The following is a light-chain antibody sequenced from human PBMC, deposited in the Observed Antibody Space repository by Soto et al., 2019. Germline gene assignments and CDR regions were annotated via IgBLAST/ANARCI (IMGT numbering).Light chain of an antibody. CDR3: CSYAGSITFYV. CDR2: KGS. CDR1: NSDVGSYNL. J-gene: IGLJ1*01. V-gene: IGLV2-23*01. Sequence: TVMSQPASGAGSSGQAITISCTGTNSDVGSYNLVSWYQQHPGKAPKLVIYKGSERPSGVSNRFSGSKSGNTASLTISGLQAEDEADYYCCSYAGSITFYVFGTGTKVTVL.